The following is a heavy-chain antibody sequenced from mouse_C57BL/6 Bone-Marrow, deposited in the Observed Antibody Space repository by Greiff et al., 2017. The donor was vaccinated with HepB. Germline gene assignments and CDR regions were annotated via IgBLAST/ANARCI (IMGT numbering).Heavy chain of an antibody. J-gene: IGHJ3*01. CDR2: ILPGSGST. D-gene: IGHD4-1*01. CDR1: GYTFTGYW. CDR3: ARRGNWDRDWFAY. Sequence: LQESGAELMKPGASVKLSCKATGYTFTGYWIEWVKQRPGHGLEWIGEILPGSGSTNYNEKFKGKATFTADTSSNTAYMQLSSLTTEDSAIYYCARRGNWDRDWFAYWGQGTLVTVSA. V-gene: IGHV1-9*01.